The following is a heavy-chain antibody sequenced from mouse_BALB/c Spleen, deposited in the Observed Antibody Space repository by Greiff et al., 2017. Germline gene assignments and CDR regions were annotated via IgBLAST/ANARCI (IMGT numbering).Heavy chain of an antibody. CDR2: ISTYYGDA. D-gene: IGHD2-4*01. Sequence: QVQLQQSGAELVRPGVSVKISCKGSGYTFTDYAMHWVKQSHAKSLEWIGVISTYYGDASYNQKFKGKATMTVDKSSSTAYMQLSSLTSEDAAVYYCARSGITRDAMDYWGQGTSVTVSS. V-gene: IGHV1S137*01. J-gene: IGHJ4*01. CDR1: GYTFTDYA. CDR3: ARSGITRDAMDY.